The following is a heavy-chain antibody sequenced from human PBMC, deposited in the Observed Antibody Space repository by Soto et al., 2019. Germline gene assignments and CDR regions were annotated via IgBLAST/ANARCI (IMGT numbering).Heavy chain of an antibody. D-gene: IGHD3-22*01. Sequence: GGSLRLSCAASGFTFSNYAMSWFRQAPGKGLEWVSAISGSAINTYYADSVRGRFTISRDNSKNTLYLQMNHLRAEDTAVYSCAKGQGYYYDASGYTFDYWGQGTLVTVSS. CDR3: AKGQGYYYDASGYTFDY. CDR1: GFTFSNYA. CDR2: ISGSAINT. J-gene: IGHJ4*02. V-gene: IGHV3-23*01.